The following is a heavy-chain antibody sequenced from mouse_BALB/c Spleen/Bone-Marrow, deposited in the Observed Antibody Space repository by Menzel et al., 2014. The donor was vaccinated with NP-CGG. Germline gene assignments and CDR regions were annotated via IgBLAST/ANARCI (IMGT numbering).Heavy chain of an antibody. CDR2: INPYNGAT. Sequence: EVQLQESGPELVKPGASVKISCKASGYSFTGYYMHWVKQSHVKSLEWIGRINPYNGATSYNQNFKDKASLPVDKSSSTAYMGLHSVTPEDSAVYYCARGGCDWFFEDWGAGTTGPVSS. CDR3: ARGGCDWFFED. CDR1: GYSFTGYY. J-gene: IGHJ1*01. V-gene: IGHV1-31*01.